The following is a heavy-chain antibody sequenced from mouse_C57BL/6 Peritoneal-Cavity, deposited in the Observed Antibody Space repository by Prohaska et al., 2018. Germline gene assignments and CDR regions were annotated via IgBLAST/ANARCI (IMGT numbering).Heavy chain of an antibody. CDR2: ILPGSGST. CDR3: ARGTTVPDFDY. J-gene: IGHJ2*01. V-gene: IGHV1-9*01. Sequence: KLSCKATGYTFTGYWIEWVKQRPGHGLEWIGEILPGSGSTNYNEKFKGKATFTADTYSNTAYMQLSSLTTEYSAIYYCARGTTVPDFDYWGQGTTLTVSS. CDR1: GYTFTGYW. D-gene: IGHD1-1*01.